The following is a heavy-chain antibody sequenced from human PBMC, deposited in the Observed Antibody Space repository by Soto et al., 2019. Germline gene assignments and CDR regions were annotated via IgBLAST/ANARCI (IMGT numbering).Heavy chain of an antibody. Sequence: QVQLVQSGAEVKKPGSSVKVSCKASGGTFSSYAISWVRQAPGQGLEWMGGIIPIFGTANYAQKFQGIVTITGDQSTSTAYRELSTLRTQATAVYYCARACIRTRGPFAYWGQGTLVTVSS. J-gene: IGHJ4*02. CDR2: IIPIFGTA. D-gene: IGHD2-2*01. CDR3: ARACIRTRGPFAY. CDR1: GGTFSSYA. V-gene: IGHV1-69*12.